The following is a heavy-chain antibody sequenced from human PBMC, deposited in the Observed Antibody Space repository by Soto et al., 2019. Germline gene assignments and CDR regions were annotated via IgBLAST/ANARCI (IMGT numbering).Heavy chain of an antibody. CDR1: GGSISSYY. CDR2: IYYSGST. D-gene: IGHD5-12*01. J-gene: IGHJ4*02. Sequence: SETLSLTCTVSGGSISSYYWSWIRQPPGKGLEWIGYIYYSGSTNYNPSLKSRVTISVDTSKNQFSLKLSSVTAADTAVYYCARGYSGYDYKFDYWGQGTLVTVSS. V-gene: IGHV4-59*01. CDR3: ARGYSGYDYKFDY.